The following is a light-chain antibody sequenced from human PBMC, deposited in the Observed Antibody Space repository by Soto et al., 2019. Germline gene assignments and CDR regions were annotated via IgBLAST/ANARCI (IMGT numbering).Light chain of an antibody. Sequence: QAVVTQPPSASGTPGQRVTISCSGSSSNIGSNSVNWYHQVAGTAPKLLIHSVNQRPSGVPDRFSGSKSGTSASLAISGLQSGDEADYYCATWDDTLNGRVFGGGTKVTVL. J-gene: IGLJ3*02. V-gene: IGLV1-44*01. CDR3: ATWDDTLNGRV. CDR1: SSNIGSNS. CDR2: SVN.